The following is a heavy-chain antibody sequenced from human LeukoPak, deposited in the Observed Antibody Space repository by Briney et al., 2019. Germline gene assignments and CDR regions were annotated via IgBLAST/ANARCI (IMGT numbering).Heavy chain of an antibody. D-gene: IGHD3-10*01. CDR2: IYSSATT. Sequence: GGSLRLSCAVSGFTVTTNYLNWVRQAPGKGLEWVSVIYSSATTHYADSVKGRFTISRDNSKNTVYLQMNSLRADDTAVYYCAREIGRGSGSGDAFDIWGQGTMVTVSP. V-gene: IGHV3-53*01. CDR3: AREIGRGSGSGDAFDI. CDR1: GFTVTTNY. J-gene: IGHJ3*02.